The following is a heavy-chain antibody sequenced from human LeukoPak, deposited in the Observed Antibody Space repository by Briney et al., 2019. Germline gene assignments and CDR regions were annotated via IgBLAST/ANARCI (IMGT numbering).Heavy chain of an antibody. Sequence: GASVKVSCKASEYTFTGYYMHWVRQAPGQGLEWMGWINPNSGGTNYAQKFQGRVTMTRDTSISTACMELSRLRSDDTAVYYCARGGSGYSRYYFDYWGQGTLVTVSS. CDR2: INPNSGGT. V-gene: IGHV1-2*02. J-gene: IGHJ4*02. CDR1: EYTFTGYY. D-gene: IGHD3-22*01. CDR3: ARGGSGYSRYYFDY.